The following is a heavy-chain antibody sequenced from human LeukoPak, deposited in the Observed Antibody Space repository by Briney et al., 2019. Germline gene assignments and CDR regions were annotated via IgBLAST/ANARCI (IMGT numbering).Heavy chain of an antibody. D-gene: IGHD2-2*03. CDR2: VIPIFGTA. J-gene: IGHJ4*02. CDR3: AKMDIVVVPAALDY. V-gene: IGHV1-69*06. CDR1: GGTFSSYA. Sequence: ASVKVSCKASGGTFSSYAISWVRQAPGQGLEWMGGVIPIFGTANYAQKFQGRVTITADKSTSTAYMELSSLRSEDTAVYYCAKMDIVVVPAALDYWGQGTLVTVSS.